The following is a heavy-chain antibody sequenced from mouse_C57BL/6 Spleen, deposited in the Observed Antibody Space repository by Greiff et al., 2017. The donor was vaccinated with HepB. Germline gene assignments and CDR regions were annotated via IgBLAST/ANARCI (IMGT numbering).Heavy chain of an antibody. CDR3: ARNYGSSWFAY. D-gene: IGHD1-1*01. Sequence: VQLQQSGAELVMPGASVKLSCKASGYTFTSYWMHWVKQRPGQGLEWIGEIDPSDSYTNYNQKFKGKSTLTVDKSSSTAYMRLSDLTSEDSAVYYCARNYGSSWFAYWGQGTLVTVSA. J-gene: IGHJ3*01. CDR2: IDPSDSYT. CDR1: GYTFTSYW. V-gene: IGHV1-69*01.